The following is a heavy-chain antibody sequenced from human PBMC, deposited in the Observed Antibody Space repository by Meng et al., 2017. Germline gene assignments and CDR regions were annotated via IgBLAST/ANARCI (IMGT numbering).Heavy chain of an antibody. CDR2: IYSGGST. CDR3: ARSRHLWLLDY. D-gene: IGHD5-24*01. CDR1: GLTVSSNY. V-gene: IGHV3-66*02. J-gene: IGHJ4*02. Sequence: GESLKISCAASGLTVSSNYMSWVRQAPGKGLEWVSVIYSGGSTYYADSVKGRFTISRDNSKNTLYLQMNSLRAEDTAVYYCARSRHLWLLDYWGQGTLVTVSS.